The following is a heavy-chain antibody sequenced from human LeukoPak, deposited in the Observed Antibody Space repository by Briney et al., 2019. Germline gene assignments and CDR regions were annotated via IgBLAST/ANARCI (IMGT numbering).Heavy chain of an antibody. CDR1: GYTFTGYY. CDR3: ARAYYDHFDAVDI. CDR2: INPNSGGT. D-gene: IGHD1-26*01. Sequence: ASVKVSCKASGYTFTGYYMHWVRQAPGQGLEWMGRINPNSGGTNYAQKFQGRVTMTRDTSISTAYMELSRLRSDDTAVYYCARAYYDHFDAVDIWGQGTMVTVSS. V-gene: IGHV1-2*06. J-gene: IGHJ3*02.